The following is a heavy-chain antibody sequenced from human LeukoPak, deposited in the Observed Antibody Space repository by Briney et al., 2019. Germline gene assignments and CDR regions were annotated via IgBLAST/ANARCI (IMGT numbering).Heavy chain of an antibody. Sequence: PGGSLRLSCAASGFTFSSYSMNWDRQAPGKGLEWVSSISSSSSYIYYADSVKGRFTISRDNAKNSLYLQMNSLRAEDTAVYYCAREGEEGFPSAFDIWGQGTMVTVSS. D-gene: IGHD3-16*01. CDR1: GFTFSSYS. J-gene: IGHJ3*02. V-gene: IGHV3-21*01. CDR2: ISSSSSYI. CDR3: AREGEEGFPSAFDI.